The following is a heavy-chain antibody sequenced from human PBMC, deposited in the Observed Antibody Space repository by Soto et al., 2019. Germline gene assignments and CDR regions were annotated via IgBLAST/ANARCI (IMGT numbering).Heavy chain of an antibody. J-gene: IGHJ1*01. CDR1: GDSISSSTYY. CDR2: IYYSGAA. D-gene: IGHD2-21*01. CDR3: ARLAYSGYFQT. V-gene: IGHV4-39*02. Sequence: SETLSLTCDVSGDSISSSTYYWGWTRQRPGKGLEWLASIYYSGAAYYNPSLRSRVSISVDTSNNRFSLALTSLTAADTAVYFCARLAYSGYFQTWGQGSLVTVSS.